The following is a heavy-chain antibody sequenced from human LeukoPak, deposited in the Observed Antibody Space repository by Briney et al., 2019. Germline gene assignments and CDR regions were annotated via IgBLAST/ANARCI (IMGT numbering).Heavy chain of an antibody. Sequence: GGSLRLSCAASGFTFSSYWMSWVRQAPGKGLEWVANIKQDGSEKYYVDSVKGRFTISRDNAKNSQYLQMNSLRAEDTAVYYCARAYYYGSGSYYFYWGQGTLVTVSS. V-gene: IGHV3-7*01. D-gene: IGHD3-10*01. CDR1: GFTFSSYW. CDR2: IKQDGSEK. CDR3: ARAYYYGSGSYYFY. J-gene: IGHJ4*02.